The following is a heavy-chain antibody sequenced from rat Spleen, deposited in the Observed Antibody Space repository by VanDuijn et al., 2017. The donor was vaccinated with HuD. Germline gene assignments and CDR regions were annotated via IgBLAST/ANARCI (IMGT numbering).Heavy chain of an antibody. J-gene: IGHJ1*01. CDR2: ISYDGSST. Sequence: EVQLVESDGDLVQPGRSLKLSCAASGFTFSDFFMAWVRQAPTKGLVWVATISYDGSSTYYRDYVKGRFTISRDNVKNTLYVQMDSLRSEDTATYYCARAGYLRDWYFDFWGPGTMVTVSS. CDR1: GFTFSDFF. CDR3: ARAGYLRDWYFDF. V-gene: IGHV5-29*01. D-gene: IGHD2-2*01.